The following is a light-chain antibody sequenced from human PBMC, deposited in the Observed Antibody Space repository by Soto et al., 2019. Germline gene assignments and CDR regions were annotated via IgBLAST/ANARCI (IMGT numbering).Light chain of an antibody. Sequence: DIQITHYPYSLSASVGDRVTITCRASQSISDFLNWYQQKPGKAPKLLIYAASTLQSGVPSRFSGRGSGTDFTLTISSLEPEDFATYYCQQTYSTPPTLGQGTKVDIK. CDR1: QSISDF. CDR3: QQTYSTPPT. V-gene: IGKV1-39*01. J-gene: IGKJ1*01. CDR2: AAS.